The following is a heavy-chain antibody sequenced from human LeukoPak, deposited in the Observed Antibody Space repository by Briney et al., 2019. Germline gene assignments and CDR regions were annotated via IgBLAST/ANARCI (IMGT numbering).Heavy chain of an antibody. CDR1: GFTFSNAW. J-gene: IGHJ4*02. CDR3: TTAGGSDWYAFGY. D-gene: IGHD6-19*01. CDR2: IKTKSNGGTT. Sequence: GGSLRLSCAASGFTFSNAWMNWVRQAPGKGLEWVGRIKTKSNGGTTDYAAPVKGRFTISRDDSKNTLYLQVNSLKTEDTAVYYCTTAGGSDWYAFGYWGQGTLVTVSS. V-gene: IGHV3-15*07.